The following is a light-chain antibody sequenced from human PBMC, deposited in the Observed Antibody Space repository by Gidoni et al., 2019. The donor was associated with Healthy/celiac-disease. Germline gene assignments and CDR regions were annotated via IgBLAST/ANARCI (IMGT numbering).Light chain of an antibody. CDR2: DNN. Sequence: QSVLTQPPSVSAAPGQKVTISCSGSSSNIGNNYVSWYQQLPGTAPKLLICDNNKRPSGIPDRFSGSKSGTSATLGITGLQTGDEADYYCGTWDSSLSAYVFGTGTKVTV. CDR1: SSNIGNNY. V-gene: IGLV1-51*01. CDR3: GTWDSSLSAYV. J-gene: IGLJ1*01.